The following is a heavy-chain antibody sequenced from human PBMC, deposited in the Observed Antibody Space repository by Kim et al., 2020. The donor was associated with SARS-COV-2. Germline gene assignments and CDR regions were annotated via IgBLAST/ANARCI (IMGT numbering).Heavy chain of an antibody. J-gene: IGHJ5*01. CDR1: GVTFGGYS. Sequence: GGSLRLSCEASGVTFGGYSMNWVRQAPGKGPEWISHITAGSDIKLYAESVRGRFTISRDNARNSLYLHMSSLRAEDTAIYYCVRDGLEVYQCWFVSWGQGTPVTVSS. D-gene: IGHD6-19*01. CDR3: VRDGLEVYQCWFVS. V-gene: IGHV3-48*04. CDR2: ITAGSDIK.